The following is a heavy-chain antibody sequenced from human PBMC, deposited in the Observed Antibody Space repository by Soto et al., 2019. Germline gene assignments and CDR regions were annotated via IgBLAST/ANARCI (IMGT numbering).Heavy chain of an antibody. V-gene: IGHV4-30-4*01. J-gene: IGHJ5*02. CDR3: ARDAFEYSSSVNWFDP. Sequence: SETLSLTCTVSGGSISSGDYYWSWIRQPPGKGLEWIGYIYYSGNTYYNPSLKSRVTISVDTSKNQFSLKLSSVTAADTAVYYCARDAFEYSSSVNWFDPWGQGTLVTVSS. D-gene: IGHD6-6*01. CDR1: GGSISSGDYY. CDR2: IYYSGNT.